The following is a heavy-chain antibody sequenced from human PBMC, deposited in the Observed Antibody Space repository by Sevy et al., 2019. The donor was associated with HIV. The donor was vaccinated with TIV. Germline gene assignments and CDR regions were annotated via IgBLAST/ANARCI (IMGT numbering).Heavy chain of an antibody. Sequence: GGSLRRSCAASGFTFSSYAMSWVRQAPGKGLEWVSAISGSGGSPYDADSVKGRLTISRDNSKNTLYLQMNSLRAEDTAVYYCAKGNGNNYYYYYYYMDVWGKGTTVTVSS. D-gene: IGHD1-1*01. CDR3: AKGNGNNYYYYYYYMDV. V-gene: IGHV3-23*01. CDR1: GFTFSSYA. J-gene: IGHJ6*03. CDR2: ISGSGGSP.